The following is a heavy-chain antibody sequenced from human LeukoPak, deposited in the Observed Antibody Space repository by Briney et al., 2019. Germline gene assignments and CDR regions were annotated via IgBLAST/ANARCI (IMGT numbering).Heavy chain of an antibody. CDR3: ARVDIAAAGIGP. V-gene: IGHV4-39*07. Sequence: KTSETLSLTCTVSGGSISSSSYYWGWIRQPPGKGLEWIGSIYYSGSTYYNPSLKSRVTISVDTSKNQFSLKLSSVTAADTAVYYCARVDIAAAGIGPWGQGTLVTVSS. CDR1: GGSISSSSYY. J-gene: IGHJ5*02. D-gene: IGHD6-13*01. CDR2: IYYSGST.